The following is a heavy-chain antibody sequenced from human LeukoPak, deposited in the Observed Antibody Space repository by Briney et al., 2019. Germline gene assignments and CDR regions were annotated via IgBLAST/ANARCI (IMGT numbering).Heavy chain of an antibody. D-gene: IGHD3-22*01. V-gene: IGHV1-69*01. Sequence: SSVKVSCKASGGTFSSYAISWVRQAPGQGLEWMGGIIPIFGTANYAQKFQGRVTITADESTSTAYMELSSLRSEDTAVYYCARGGDYYDSSGYYWFDPWGQGTLVTVSS. CDR3: ARGGDYYDSSGYYWFDP. CDR1: GGTFSSYA. CDR2: IIPIFGTA. J-gene: IGHJ5*02.